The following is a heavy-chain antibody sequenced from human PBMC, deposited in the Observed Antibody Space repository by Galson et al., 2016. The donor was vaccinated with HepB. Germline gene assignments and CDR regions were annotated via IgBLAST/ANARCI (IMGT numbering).Heavy chain of an antibody. D-gene: IGHD6-13*01. CDR1: GGSISSSSHF. Sequence: EPLSLTCTVSGGSISSSSHFWGWVRQPPGKGLEWIGYIHYSGSTNYYSSLKSRVTLSVDTSKNQFSLKVNSVTAADTAVYYCARLQQLGRFDPWGQGTLVTVSS. CDR2: IHYSGST. CDR3: ARLQQLGRFDP. J-gene: IGHJ5*02. V-gene: IGHV4-39*01.